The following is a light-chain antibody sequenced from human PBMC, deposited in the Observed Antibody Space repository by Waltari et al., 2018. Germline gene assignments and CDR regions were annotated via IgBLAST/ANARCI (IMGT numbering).Light chain of an antibody. CDR1: QSVSSN. Sequence: EIVRKKSPATLSVSPGERATLSCRASQSVSSNLAWYQQNPGQAPRLLIYGASTRATGIPARFSGSGSGTEFTLTISSMQSEDFAVYYCQQYNNWPLTFGQGTKVEIK. CDR2: GAS. J-gene: IGKJ1*01. V-gene: IGKV3-15*01. CDR3: QQYNNWPLT.